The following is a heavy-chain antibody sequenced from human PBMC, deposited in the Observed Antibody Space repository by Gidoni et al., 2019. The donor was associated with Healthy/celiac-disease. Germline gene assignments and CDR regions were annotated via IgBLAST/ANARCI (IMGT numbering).Heavy chain of an antibody. J-gene: IGHJ6*02. CDR2: IYYSGST. V-gene: IGHV4-39*01. D-gene: IGHD3-16*01. CDR3: VQGTTWGRGTGADYYYYGMDV. CDR1: GGSISSSSYY. Sequence: QLQLQESGPGLVKPSATLSLTCTVSGGSISSSSYYWGWIRQPPGKGLEWIGSIYYSGSTYYNPSLKSRVTISVDTSKNQFSLKLSSVTAADTAVYYCVQGTTWGRGTGADYYYYGMDVWGQGTTVTVSS.